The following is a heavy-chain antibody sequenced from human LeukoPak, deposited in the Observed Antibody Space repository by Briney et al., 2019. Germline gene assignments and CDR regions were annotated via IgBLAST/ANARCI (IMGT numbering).Heavy chain of an antibody. J-gene: IGHJ3*02. CDR3: ARDIAAAGTGRAFDI. Sequence: SVKVSCKASGGTFSSYTISWVRQAPGQGLEWMGRIIPILGITNYAQKFQGRVTITADKATSTAYMELSSLRSENTAVYYCARDIAAAGTGRAFDIWGQGTMVTVSS. D-gene: IGHD6-13*01. CDR1: GGTFSSYT. V-gene: IGHV1-69*04. CDR2: IIPILGIT.